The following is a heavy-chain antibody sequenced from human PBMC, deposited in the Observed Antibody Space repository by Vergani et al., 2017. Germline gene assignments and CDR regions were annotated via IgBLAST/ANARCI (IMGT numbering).Heavy chain of an antibody. Sequence: EVQLLESGGGLVQPGGSLRLSCAASGFTFSSYAMTWVRQAPGKGPEWVSVISGSGGSTYSADSVKGRFIVSRDNSKTTLYLQMNSLRAEDTAVYYCAGAVVTAPWEASFDYWGQGTLVTVSS. D-gene: IGHD2-21*02. CDR1: GFTFSSYA. CDR2: ISGSGGST. J-gene: IGHJ4*02. V-gene: IGHV3-23*01. CDR3: AGAVVTAPWEASFDY.